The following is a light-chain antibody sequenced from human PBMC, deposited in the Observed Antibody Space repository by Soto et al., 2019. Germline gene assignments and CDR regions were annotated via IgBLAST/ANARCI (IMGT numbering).Light chain of an antibody. CDR3: CSYAGSSTFL. CDR2: AVS. V-gene: IGLV2-23*02. J-gene: IGLJ3*02. Sequence: QSALTQPASVSGSPGQSITVSCTGTSSDIGSYNLVSWYQHHPSKAPKLMIYAVSKRPSGVSSRFSGSKSGNTASLTISGLQAEDEADYCCCSYAGSSTFLFSGGTKVTVL. CDR1: SSDIGSYNL.